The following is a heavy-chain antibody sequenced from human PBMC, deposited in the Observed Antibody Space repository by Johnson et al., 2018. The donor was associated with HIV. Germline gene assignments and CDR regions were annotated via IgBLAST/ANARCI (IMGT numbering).Heavy chain of an antibody. CDR1: GFTFSSYG. V-gene: IGHV3-30*19. D-gene: IGHD2-15*01. J-gene: IGHJ3*02. CDR2: ISYDGSNK. Sequence: QVQLVESGGVVVQPGGSLRLSCAASGFTFSSYGMHWVHQAPGKGLEWVAGISYDGSNKYYADSVKGRFTISRDNSKNTLYLQMNSLRVEDTAVYYVRVVGDAFDIWGQGTMVTVSS. CDR3: RVVGDAFDI.